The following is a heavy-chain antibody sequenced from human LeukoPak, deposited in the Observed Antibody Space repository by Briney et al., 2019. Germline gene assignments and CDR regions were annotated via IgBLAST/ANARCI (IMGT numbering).Heavy chain of an antibody. CDR1: GGSISSYY. CDR2: IYYSGST. D-gene: IGHD3-3*01. V-gene: IGHV4-59*08. J-gene: IGHJ4*02. Sequence: SETLSLTCTVSGGSISSYYWSWIRQSPGKGLEWIGCIYYSGSTNYNPSLKSRVTISVDTSKNQFSLKLSSVTAADTAVYYCARQRFLEWYFDYWGQGTLVTVSS. CDR3: ARQRFLEWYFDY.